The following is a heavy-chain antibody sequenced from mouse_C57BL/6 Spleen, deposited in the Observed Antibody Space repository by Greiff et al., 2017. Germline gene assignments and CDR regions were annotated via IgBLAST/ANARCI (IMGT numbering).Heavy chain of an antibody. J-gene: IGHJ4*01. Sequence: VQLQQSGPELVKPGASVKISCKASGYAFSSSWMNWVKQRPGKGLEWIGRIYPGDGDTNYNGKFKGKATLTADKSSSTAYMQLSSLTSEDSAVYFCARSVITTVGARAMDYWGQGTSVTVSS. V-gene: IGHV1-82*01. CDR2: IYPGDGDT. D-gene: IGHD1-1*01. CDR1: GYAFSSSW. CDR3: ARSVITTVGARAMDY.